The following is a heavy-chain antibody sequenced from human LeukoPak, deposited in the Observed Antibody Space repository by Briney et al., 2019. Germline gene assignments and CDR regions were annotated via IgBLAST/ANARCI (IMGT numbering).Heavy chain of an antibody. Sequence: ASVKVSCKVSGSTFTDYYMHWVRQAPGQGLEWMGRIIPILGIANYAQKLQGRVTMTTDTSTSTAYMELRSLRSDDTAVYYCARGPPIAAASNWFDPWGQGTLVTVSS. J-gene: IGHJ5*02. CDR2: IIPILGIA. CDR3: ARGPPIAAASNWFDP. D-gene: IGHD6-13*01. V-gene: IGHV1-18*04. CDR1: GSTFTDYY.